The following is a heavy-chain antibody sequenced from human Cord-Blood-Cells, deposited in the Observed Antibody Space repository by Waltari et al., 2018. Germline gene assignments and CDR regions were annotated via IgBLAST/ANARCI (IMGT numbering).Heavy chain of an antibody. CDR2: SNPNSGGT. Sequence: QVQLVQSGAEVKKPGASLKVSCKASGYTFTGYYMHWVRQATGQGLEWRGRSNPNSGGTNYAQKFQGRVTMTRDTSISTAYMELSRLGYDDTAVYYCALWSGYRGYWGQGTLVTVAS. V-gene: IGHV1-2*06. CDR3: ALWSGYRGY. CDR1: GYTFTGYY. J-gene: IGHJ4*02. D-gene: IGHD3-3*01.